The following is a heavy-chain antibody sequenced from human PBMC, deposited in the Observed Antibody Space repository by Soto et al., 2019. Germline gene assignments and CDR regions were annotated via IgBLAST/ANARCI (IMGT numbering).Heavy chain of an antibody. CDR1: GGSFSGYY. V-gene: IGHV4-34*01. J-gene: IGHJ6*03. CDR3: ATIAAAGPYYYYYYMDV. D-gene: IGHD6-13*01. CDR2: INHSGST. Sequence: SETLSPTCAVYGGSFSGYYWSWIRQPPGKGLEWIGEINHSGSTNYNPSLKSRVTISVDTSKNQFSLKLSSVTAADTAVYYCATIAAAGPYYYYYYMDVWGKGTTVTVSS.